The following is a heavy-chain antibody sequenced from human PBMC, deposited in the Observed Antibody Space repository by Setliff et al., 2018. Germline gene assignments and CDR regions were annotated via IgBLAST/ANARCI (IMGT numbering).Heavy chain of an antibody. J-gene: IGHJ4*02. CDR2: ISSSSSYI. V-gene: IGHV3-21*05. Sequence: PGGSLRLSCAASGFTFSSYSMNWVRQAPGKGLEWVSYISSSSSYIYYADSVKGRFTISRDNAKNSLYLQMNSLRAEDTAVYFCASREEGDYCGGECYIPPPDSYWSQGTLVTVSS. D-gene: IGHD2-21*01. CDR1: GFTFSSYS. CDR3: ASREEGDYCGGECYIPPPDSY.